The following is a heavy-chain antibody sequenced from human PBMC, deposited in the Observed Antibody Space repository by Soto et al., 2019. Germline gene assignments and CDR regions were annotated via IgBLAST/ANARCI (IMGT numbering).Heavy chain of an antibody. Sequence: PSETLSLTCSVSGGSINSSSYFWGWVRQPPGKGLEWIGSIYYSGSTYYNPSLRSRVTISVDTSKNQFSLKLSSVTAADTAVFYCARHYSSGSRNWFDPWGQGTLVTISS. D-gene: IGHD6-19*01. J-gene: IGHJ5*02. CDR1: GGSINSSSYF. CDR3: ARHYSSGSRNWFDP. CDR2: IYYSGST. V-gene: IGHV4-39*01.